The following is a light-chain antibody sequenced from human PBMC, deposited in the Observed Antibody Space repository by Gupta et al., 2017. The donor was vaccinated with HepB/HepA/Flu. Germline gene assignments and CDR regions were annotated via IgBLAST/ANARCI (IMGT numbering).Light chain of an antibody. Sequence: EIVLMQSPATLSVSPGERATLSCRASHSISSNLVWLQQKPGQPPRLLIYGASTRATGVPPRFSGSGSGTEFTLTISSLQSEDFAVYYCQQYSNWHMHSFGQGTKLEIK. V-gene: IGKV3-15*01. CDR2: GAS. J-gene: IGKJ2*03. CDR3: QQYSNWHMHS. CDR1: HSISSN.